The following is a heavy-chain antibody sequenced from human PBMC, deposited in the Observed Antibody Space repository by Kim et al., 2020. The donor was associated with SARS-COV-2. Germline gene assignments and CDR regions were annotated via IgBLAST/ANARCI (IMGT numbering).Heavy chain of an antibody. CDR3: ARAPSGTFSPYYFDY. D-gene: IGHD1-26*01. J-gene: IGHJ4*02. CDR2: IYPGDSDT. CDR1: EYTFNNYW. Sequence: GESLKISCKASEYTFNNYWIGWVRQMPGKGLQWLGIIYPGDSDTKYNPSVQGQVPISADWSLTTAYLQLSSLKASDTAIYYCARAPSGTFSPYYFDYWGQGTLVTVSS. V-gene: IGHV5-51*01.